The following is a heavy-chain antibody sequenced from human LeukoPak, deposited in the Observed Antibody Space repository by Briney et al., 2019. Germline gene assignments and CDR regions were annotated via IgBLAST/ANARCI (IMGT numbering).Heavy chain of an antibody. Sequence: GGSLRLSCEASGFTFSSSAMNWVRQAPGKGLEWVSSISVSGDRTYYTDSVKGRFTISRDNSKNTLFLQMNSLRAEDTAVYYCAKEETGYSYYFDYWGQGTLVTVSS. CDR3: AKEETGYSYYFDY. D-gene: IGHD3-9*01. CDR2: ISVSGDRT. J-gene: IGHJ4*02. CDR1: GFTFSSSA. V-gene: IGHV3-23*01.